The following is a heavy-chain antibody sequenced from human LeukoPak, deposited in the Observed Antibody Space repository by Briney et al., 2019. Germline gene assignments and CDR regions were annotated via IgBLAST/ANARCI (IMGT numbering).Heavy chain of an antibody. CDR1: GGSLSSGGYS. CDR3: AREGLYYDILTGYPIRGYFDY. J-gene: IGHJ4*02. Sequence: SETLSLTCAVSGGSLSSGGYSWSWLRQPPGKGLGWIGYIYHSGSTYYNPSLKRRATISVDRSKNQFSLKLSSVTAADTAVYYCAREGLYYDILTGYPIRGYFDYWGQGTLVTVSS. D-gene: IGHD3-9*01. CDR2: IYHSGST. V-gene: IGHV4-30-2*01.